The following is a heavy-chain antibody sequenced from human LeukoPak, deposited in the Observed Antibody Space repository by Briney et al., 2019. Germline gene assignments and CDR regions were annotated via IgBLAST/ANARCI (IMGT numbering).Heavy chain of an antibody. CDR1: GGSISSSSYY. J-gene: IGHJ4*02. CDR2: IYYSGST. D-gene: IGHD5/OR15-5a*01. CDR3: AREVRGWVVYEKQEFDY. V-gene: IGHV4-39*07. Sequence: SENLSLTCTVSGGSISSSSYYWGWIRQPPGKGLVGIGSIYYSGSTYYNPSLKSRVTISVDTSKNEFSLKLSSVTAADTAVYYCAREVRGWVVYEKQEFDYWGQGTLVTVSS.